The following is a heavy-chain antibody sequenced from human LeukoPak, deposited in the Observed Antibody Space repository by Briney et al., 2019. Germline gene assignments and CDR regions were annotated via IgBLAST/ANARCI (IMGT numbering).Heavy chain of an antibody. D-gene: IGHD3-22*01. CDR1: GGSISSGSYY. CDR3: ARVTTGGYYNC. V-gene: IGHV4-61*02. Sequence: SETLSLTCTVSGGSISSGSYYWSWIRQPAGKGLEWIGRIYTSGSTNYNPSLKSRITISVDTSKNQFSLKLSSVTAADTAVYYCARVTTGGYYNCWGQGTLVTVSS. J-gene: IGHJ4*02. CDR2: IYTSGST.